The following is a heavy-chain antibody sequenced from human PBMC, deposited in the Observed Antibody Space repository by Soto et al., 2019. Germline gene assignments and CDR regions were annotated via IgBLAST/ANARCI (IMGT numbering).Heavy chain of an antibody. D-gene: IGHD1-7*01. J-gene: IGHJ4*02. V-gene: IGHV1-2*04. Sequence: GASLKVSCKASGYTFTVYYMHWVRQAPGQGLEWMGWINPNSGGTNYAQKFQGWVTMTRDTSISTAYMELSRLRSDDTAVYYCARDPGTAEDNWNYNYFDYWGQGALVTVSS. CDR2: INPNSGGT. CDR3: ARDPGTAEDNWNYNYFDY. CDR1: GYTFTVYY.